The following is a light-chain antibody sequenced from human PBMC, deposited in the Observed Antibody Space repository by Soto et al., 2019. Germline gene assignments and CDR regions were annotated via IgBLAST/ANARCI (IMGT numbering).Light chain of an antibody. V-gene: IGKV1-5*01. Sequence: DIQMTQSPSTLSASVGDRVTITCRASQSISNRLAWYQQNTGKAPKVLIYDASNLERGVPSRFSGSGSGTEFILTISRLQPDDFTYYYCQHYGGMWAFGQGTKVEVK. CDR3: QHYGGMWA. J-gene: IGKJ1*01. CDR2: DAS. CDR1: QSISNR.